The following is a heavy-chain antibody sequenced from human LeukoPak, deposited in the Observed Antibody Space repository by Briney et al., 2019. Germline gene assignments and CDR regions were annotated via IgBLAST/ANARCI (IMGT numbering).Heavy chain of an antibody. Sequence: SETLSLTCTVSGGSISSHYWSWIRQPPGKGLEWIGYIYYSGSANYNPSLKSRVTISVDTSKNQFSLKLSSVTAADTAVYYCARVGYYYDSSGIEGGNYYYYMDVWGKGTTVTVSS. D-gene: IGHD3-22*01. CDR3: ARVGYYYDSSGIEGGNYYYYMDV. CDR2: IYYSGSA. CDR1: GGSISSHY. J-gene: IGHJ6*03. V-gene: IGHV4-59*11.